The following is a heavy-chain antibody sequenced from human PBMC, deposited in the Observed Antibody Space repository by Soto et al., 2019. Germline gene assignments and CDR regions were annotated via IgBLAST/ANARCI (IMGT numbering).Heavy chain of an antibody. V-gene: IGHV3-20*01. Sequence: GGSLRLSCAVSGFTFSNYAMSWVRQAPGKGLEWVSGINWNGGSTGYADSVKGRFTISRDNAKNSLYLQMNSLRAEDTALYHCARAGGYCSGGSCYYFPFDIWGQGTMVTVSS. CDR1: GFTFSNYA. D-gene: IGHD2-15*01. CDR2: INWNGGST. CDR3: ARAGGYCSGGSCYYFPFDI. J-gene: IGHJ3*02.